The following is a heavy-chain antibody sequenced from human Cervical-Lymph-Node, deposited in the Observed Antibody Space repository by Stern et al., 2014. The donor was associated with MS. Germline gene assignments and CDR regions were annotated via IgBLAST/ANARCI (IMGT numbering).Heavy chain of an antibody. D-gene: IGHD6-6*01. CDR3: ARDIAARGYYYYYGMDV. J-gene: IGHJ6*02. V-gene: IGHV1-3*01. CDR2: INAGNGNT. CDR1: GYTFTSYA. Sequence: QVQLVESGAEVKKPGASVKVSCKASGYTFTSYAMHWVRQAPGQRLEWMGWINAGNGNTKYSQKFQGRVTITRDTSASTAYMELSSLRSEDTAVYYCARDIAARGYYYYYGMDVWGQGTTVTVSS.